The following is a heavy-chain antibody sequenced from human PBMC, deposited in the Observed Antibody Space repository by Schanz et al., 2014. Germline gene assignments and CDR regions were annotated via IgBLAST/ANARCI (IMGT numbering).Heavy chain of an antibody. J-gene: IGHJ4*02. V-gene: IGHV3-23*01. D-gene: IGHD2-21*02. Sequence: EVQLLESGGCLIQPGGSLRLSCAASGFTFRSYAMSWVRQAPGKGLEWVSVISGSGDHTHYADSVKGRFTISRDTSGNTLYLQMNSLTGEDTAVYYCAKDGVPSPWVCFGGYCYSGGADYWGQGTLVTVSS. CDR2: ISGSGDHT. CDR1: GFTFRSYA. CDR3: AKDGVPSPWVCFGGYCYSGGADY.